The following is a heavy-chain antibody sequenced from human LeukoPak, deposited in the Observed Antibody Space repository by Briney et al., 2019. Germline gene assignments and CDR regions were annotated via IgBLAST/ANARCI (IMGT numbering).Heavy chain of an antibody. CDR2: IYHSGST. CDR1: GGSISGGGYS. CDR3: ARGGDSIRDFDY. D-gene: IGHD3-10*01. J-gene: IGHJ4*02. Sequence: SQTLSLTCAVSGGSISGGGYSWSWIRQPPGKGLEWIGYIYHSGSTYYNPSLKSRVTISVDRSKNQFSLKLSSVTAADTAVYYCARGGDSIRDFDYWGQGTLVTVSS. V-gene: IGHV4-30-2*01.